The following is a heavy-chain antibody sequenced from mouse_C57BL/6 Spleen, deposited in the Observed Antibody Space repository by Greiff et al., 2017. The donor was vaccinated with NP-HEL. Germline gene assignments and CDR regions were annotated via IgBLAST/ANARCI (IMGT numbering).Heavy chain of an antibody. CDR1: GYTFTSYW. CDR2: IHPNSGST. J-gene: IGHJ1*03. V-gene: IGHV1-64*01. D-gene: IGHD1-1*01. CDR3: ARGITTVVVRGYFDV. Sequence: QVQLQQPGAELVKPGASVKLSCKASGYTFTSYWMHWVKQRPGQGLEWIGMIHPNSGSTNYNEKFKSKATLTVDKSSSTAYMQLSSLTSEDSAVYYCARGITTVVVRGYFDVWGTGTTVTVSS.